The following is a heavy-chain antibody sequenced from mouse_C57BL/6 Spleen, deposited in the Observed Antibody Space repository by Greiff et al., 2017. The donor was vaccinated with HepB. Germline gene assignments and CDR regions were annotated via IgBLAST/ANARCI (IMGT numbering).Heavy chain of an antibody. CDR1: GYAFSSSW. J-gene: IGHJ2*01. CDR2: IYPGDGDT. V-gene: IGHV1-82*01. Sequence: QVQLQQSGPELVKPGASVKISCKASGYAFSSSWMNWVKQRPGKGLEWIGRIYPGDGDTNYNGKFKGKATLTADKSSSTAYMQLSSLTSEDSAVYFCARIGGYYGSSRKDYFDYWGQGTTLTVSS. CDR3: ARIGGYYGSSRKDYFDY. D-gene: IGHD1-1*01.